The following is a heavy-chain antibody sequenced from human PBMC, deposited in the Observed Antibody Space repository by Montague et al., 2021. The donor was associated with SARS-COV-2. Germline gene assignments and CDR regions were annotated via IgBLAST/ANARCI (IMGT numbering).Heavy chain of an antibody. CDR1: GFIFSNYA. J-gene: IGHJ6*02. V-gene: IGHV3-23*01. CDR3: AKDTATIRIAVALMDV. CDR2: MSGSGGRR. Sequence: SLRLSCAASGFIFSNYAMTWVRQAPGKGLEWVSAMSGSGGRRYYADSVKGRFTISRDSSKNTLYLQMNSLRVDDTAVYYCAKDTATIRIAVALMDVWGQGTMVTVSS. D-gene: IGHD6-19*01.